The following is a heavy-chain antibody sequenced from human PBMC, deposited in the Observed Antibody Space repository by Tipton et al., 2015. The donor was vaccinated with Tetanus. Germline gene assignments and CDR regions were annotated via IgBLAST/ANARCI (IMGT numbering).Heavy chain of an antibody. CDR3: ARSHVFRCTLLGEEIPRSGRFDP. J-gene: IGHJ5*02. CDR2: IYYGGDT. Sequence: TLSLTCAVSGGSVSNGGYSWSWIRQPPGRRLEWIGNIYYGGDTDYNPSLQSRATISLDTSKKLFSLRLKSVTAADTAIYYCARSHVFRCTLLGEEIPRSGRFDPWGQGILVIVSA. V-gene: IGHV4-61*03. D-gene: IGHD3-16*01. CDR1: GGSVSNGGYS.